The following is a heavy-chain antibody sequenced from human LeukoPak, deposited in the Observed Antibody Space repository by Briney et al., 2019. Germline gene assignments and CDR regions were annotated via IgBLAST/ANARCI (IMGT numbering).Heavy chain of an antibody. CDR2: ISSSSSYI. J-gene: IGHJ4*02. V-gene: IGHV3-21*04. CDR1: GFTFSRYS. CDR3: TRDPRRLDY. Sequence: GGSLRLSCAASGFTFSRYSMNWVRQAPGKGLEWVSSISSSSSYIYYADSLQGRFTISRDNAKNSLYLQMTSLRAEDTAVYYCTRDPRRLDYWGQGTLVTVSS.